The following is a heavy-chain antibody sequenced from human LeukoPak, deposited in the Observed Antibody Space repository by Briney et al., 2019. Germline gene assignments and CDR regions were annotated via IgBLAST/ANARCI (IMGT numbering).Heavy chain of an antibody. D-gene: IGHD2-21*02. J-gene: IGHJ3*02. CDR3: AKAFLAYCGGDCFDAFDI. CDR2: ISGSGGST. CDR1: GFTFSSYW. Sequence: GGSLRLSCAASGFTFSSYWMHWVRQAPGKGLVWVSAISGSGGSTYYADSVKGRFTISRDNSKNTLYLQMNSLRAEDTAVYYCAKAFLAYCGGDCFDAFDIWGQGTMVTVSS. V-gene: IGHV3-23*01.